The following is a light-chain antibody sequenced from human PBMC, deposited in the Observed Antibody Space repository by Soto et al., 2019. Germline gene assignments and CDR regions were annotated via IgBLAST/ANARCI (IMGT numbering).Light chain of an antibody. V-gene: IGKV1-8*01. CDR2: AAS. CDR3: QQYYSYST. Sequence: AIRMTQSPSSLSASTGDRVTITCRASQGISSYLAWYQQKPGKAPKLLIYAASTLQSGVPSRFSGSGSGTDVTLTISCLQSEYFATYYCQQYYSYSTFGQGTKVEIK. CDR1: QGISSY. J-gene: IGKJ1*01.